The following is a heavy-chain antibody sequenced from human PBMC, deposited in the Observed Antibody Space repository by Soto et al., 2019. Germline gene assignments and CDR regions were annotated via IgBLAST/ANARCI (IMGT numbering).Heavy chain of an antibody. V-gene: IGHV1-69*01. J-gene: IGHJ5*02. D-gene: IGHD1-1*01. CDR2: IIPIFGIA. CDR3: AKAAHRRYNWNDLGTWFDR. Sequence: QVQLVQSGAEVKKPGSSVKVSCKESGGTFSSYAIAWVRQAPGQGLEWMGGIIPIFGIANYAQKFQGRVASTADESTNTPYMEMSGLRSDGTAMYYSAKAAHRRYNWNDLGTWFDRWGQGTLVTVSS. CDR1: GGTFSSYA.